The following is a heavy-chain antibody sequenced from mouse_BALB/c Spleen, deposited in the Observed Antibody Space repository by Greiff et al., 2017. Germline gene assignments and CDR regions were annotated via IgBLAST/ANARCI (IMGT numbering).Heavy chain of an antibody. V-gene: IGHV5-9-3*01. CDR2: ISSGGSYT. CDR3: ARVGSWYFDV. J-gene: IGHJ1*01. Sequence: EVQGVESGGGLVKPGGSLKLSCAASGFTFSSYAMSWVRQTPEKRLEWVATISSGGSYTYYPDSVKGRFTISRDNAKNTLYLQMSSLRSEDTAMYYCARVGSWYFDVWGAGTTVTVSS. CDR1: GFTFSSYA. D-gene: IGHD2-2*01.